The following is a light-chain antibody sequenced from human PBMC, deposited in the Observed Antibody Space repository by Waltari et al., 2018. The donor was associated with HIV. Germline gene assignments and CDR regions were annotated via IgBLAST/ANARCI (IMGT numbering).Light chain of an antibody. J-gene: IGKJ4*01. Sequence: EIVLTQSPGTLSLSPGERATLSCRASQSVTNTYLAWYQQKPGQAPRLLIYDISTRASGIPDRFSGSGSGTDFTLTISRLEPEDFVMYYCQQYGSSPLTFGGGTKVEI. CDR3: QQYGSSPLT. V-gene: IGKV3-20*01. CDR2: DIS. CDR1: QSVTNTY.